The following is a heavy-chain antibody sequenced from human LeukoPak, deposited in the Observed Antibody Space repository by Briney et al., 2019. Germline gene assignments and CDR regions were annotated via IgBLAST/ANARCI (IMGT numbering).Heavy chain of an antibody. CDR3: ARDGYYDSSGYYYDY. J-gene: IGHJ4*02. CDR1: GFTFSSYS. D-gene: IGHD3-22*01. CDR2: ISSSSSTI. Sequence: PGGSLRLSCAASGFTFSSYSMNWLRQAPGKGLEWVSYISSSSSTIYYADSVKGRFTISRDNAKNSLYLQMNSLRDEDTAVYYCARDGYYDSSGYYYDYWGQGTLVTVSS. V-gene: IGHV3-48*02.